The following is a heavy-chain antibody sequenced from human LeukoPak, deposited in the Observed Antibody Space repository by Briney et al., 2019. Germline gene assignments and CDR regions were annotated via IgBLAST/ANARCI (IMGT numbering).Heavy chain of an antibody. J-gene: IGHJ4*02. D-gene: IGHD3-10*01. Sequence: PGGSLRLSCAASGFTFSSYWMRWVRQAPGKGLEWVANIKQDGSEKHYVDSVKGRFTISRDNAKNSLYLQMNSLRAEDTAVYYCARDFQLLWFGEYYFDYWGQGTLVTVSS. V-gene: IGHV3-7*01. CDR1: GFTFSSYW. CDR2: IKQDGSEK. CDR3: ARDFQLLWFGEYYFDY.